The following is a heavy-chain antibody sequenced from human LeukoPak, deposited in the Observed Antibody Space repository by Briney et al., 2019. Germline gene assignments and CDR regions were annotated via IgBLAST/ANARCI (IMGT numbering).Heavy chain of an antibody. Sequence: GGSLRLSCAASGFTFSSYEMNWVRQAPGEGLEWISYISSGGTTIYYADSVEGRFTISRAKNSLYLQMDSLRAEDTALYYCARRLYSLYYFDLWGQGTLVTVSS. CDR2: ISSGGTTI. J-gene: IGHJ4*02. CDR3: ARRLYSLYYFDL. CDR1: GFTFSSYE. D-gene: IGHD3-16*02. V-gene: IGHV3-48*03.